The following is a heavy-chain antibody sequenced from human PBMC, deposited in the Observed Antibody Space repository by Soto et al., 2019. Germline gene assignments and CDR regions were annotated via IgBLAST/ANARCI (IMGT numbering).Heavy chain of an antibody. J-gene: IGHJ4*02. CDR2: IIPIFGTA. D-gene: IGHD2-2*01. CDR3: ARDRGCSSTSCYERGGY. CDR1: GGTFSSYA. Sequence: QVQLVQSGAEVKKPGSSVQVSCKASGGTFSSYAISWVRQAPGQGLEWMGGIIPIFGTANYAQKFQGRVTITADESTSTAYMELSSLRSEDTAVYYCARDRGCSSTSCYERGGYWGQGTLVTVSS. V-gene: IGHV1-69*01.